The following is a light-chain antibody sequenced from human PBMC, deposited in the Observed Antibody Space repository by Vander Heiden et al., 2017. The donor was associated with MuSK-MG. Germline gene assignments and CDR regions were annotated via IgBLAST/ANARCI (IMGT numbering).Light chain of an antibody. V-gene: IGKV1-33*01. J-gene: IGKJ5*01. CDR2: DAS. Sequence: DIQMTQSPSSLPASVGDRITITCQASQDISNYLNWYQHKPGKAPKLLIYDASDWETGVPSRFSGSGSGTDFTFTISSLQPEDVATYYCQQYDNVPPTFGQGTRLEFK. CDR3: QQYDNVPPT. CDR1: QDISNY.